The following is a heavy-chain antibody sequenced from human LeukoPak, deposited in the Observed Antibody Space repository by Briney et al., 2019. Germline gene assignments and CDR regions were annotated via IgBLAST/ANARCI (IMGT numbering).Heavy chain of an antibody. V-gene: IGHV3-30*07. CDR3: ARDADDFWSGIPYYYYYAMDV. J-gene: IGHJ6*02. D-gene: IGHD3-3*01. Sequence: DSVKGRFTISRDNSKNTLYLQMNSLRAEDTAIYYCARDADDFWSGIPYYYYYAMDVWGQGTTVTVSS.